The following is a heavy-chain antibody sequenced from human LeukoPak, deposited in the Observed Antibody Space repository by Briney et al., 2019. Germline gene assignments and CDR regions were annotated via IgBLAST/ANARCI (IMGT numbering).Heavy chain of an antibody. D-gene: IGHD2-21*01. J-gene: IGHJ5*02. Sequence: GSLRLSCAASGFTFSSYAMHWVRQAPGKGLEWIGSIYYSGSTYHNSSLKSRVTISIDTSKNQFSLKLSSVTAADTAVYYCARDHGLFHMFDPWGQGTLVTVSS. CDR2: IYYSGST. CDR1: GFTFSSYA. V-gene: IGHV4-39*07. CDR3: ARDHGLFHMFDP.